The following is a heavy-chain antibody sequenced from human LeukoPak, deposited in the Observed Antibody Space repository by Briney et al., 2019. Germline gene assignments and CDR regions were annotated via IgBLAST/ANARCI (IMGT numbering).Heavy chain of an antibody. CDR1: GFTFDDYT. CDR2: ISWDGGST. CDR3: AKDTDSSGWSTLDY. D-gene: IGHD6-19*01. Sequence: QAGGSLRLSCAASGFTFDDYTMHWVRQAPGKGLEWVSLISWDGGSTYYADSVKGRFTISRDNSKNSLYLQMNSLRTEDTALYYCAKDTDSSGWSTLDYWGQGTLVTVSS. V-gene: IGHV3-43*01. J-gene: IGHJ4*02.